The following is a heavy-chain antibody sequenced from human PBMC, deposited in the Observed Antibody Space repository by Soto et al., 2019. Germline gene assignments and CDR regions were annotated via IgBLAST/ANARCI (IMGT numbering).Heavy chain of an antibody. Sequence: PGGSLRLSCAASGFTFSSYAMSWVRQAPGKGLEWVSAISGSGGSTYYADSVKGRFTISRGNSKNTLYLQMNSLRAEDTAVYYCANPSFLYCSGGSCYSFASDYWGQGTLVTVSS. CDR2: ISGSGGST. D-gene: IGHD2-15*01. CDR1: GFTFSSYA. J-gene: IGHJ4*02. V-gene: IGHV3-23*01. CDR3: ANPSFLYCSGGSCYSFASDY.